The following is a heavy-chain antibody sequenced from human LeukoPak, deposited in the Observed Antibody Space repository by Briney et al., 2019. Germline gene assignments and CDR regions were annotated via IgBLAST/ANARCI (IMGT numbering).Heavy chain of an antibody. D-gene: IGHD3-9*01. CDR1: GFTFSSYS. CDR3: AKDRYFDPRDAFDI. V-gene: IGHV3-21*04. J-gene: IGHJ3*02. CDR2: ISSSSSYI. Sequence: GGSLRLSCAASGFTFSSYSMNWVRQAPGKGLEWVSSISSSSSYIYYADSVKGRFTISRDNAKNSLYLQMNSLRAEDTALYYCAKDRYFDPRDAFDIWGQGTMVTVSS.